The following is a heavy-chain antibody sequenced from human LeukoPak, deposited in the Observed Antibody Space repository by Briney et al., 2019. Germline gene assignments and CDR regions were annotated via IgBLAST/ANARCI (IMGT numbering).Heavy chain of an antibody. Sequence: SQTLSLTCTVSGGSISSGSYYWSWIRQPAGKGLEWIGRIYTSGSTNYNPSLKSRVTISVDTSKNQFSLKLSSVTAADTAVYYCARGGEYCSSTSCYGRFDYWGRGTLVTVSS. CDR3: ARGGEYCSSTSCYGRFDY. J-gene: IGHJ4*02. D-gene: IGHD2-2*01. CDR2: IYTSGST. CDR1: GGSISSGSYY. V-gene: IGHV4-61*02.